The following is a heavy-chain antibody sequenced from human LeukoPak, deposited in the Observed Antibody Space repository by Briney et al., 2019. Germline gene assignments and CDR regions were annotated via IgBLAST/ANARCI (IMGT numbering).Heavy chain of an antibody. V-gene: IGHV4-61*02. J-gene: IGHJ4*02. CDR3: ARAWSARREEFDY. CDR2: IYTSGST. D-gene: IGHD6-6*01. Sequence: PSQTLSLTCTVSGGSISSGSYYWSWIRQPAGKGLEWIGRIYTSGSTNYNPSLKSRVTISVDTSKNQFSLKLSSVTAADTAVYYCARAWSARREEFDYWGQGTLVTVSS. CDR1: GGSISSGSYY.